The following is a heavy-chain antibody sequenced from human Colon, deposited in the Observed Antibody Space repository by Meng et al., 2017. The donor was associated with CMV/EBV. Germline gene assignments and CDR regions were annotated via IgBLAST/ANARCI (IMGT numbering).Heavy chain of an antibody. CDR1: GFTFSGSA. J-gene: IGHJ4*02. Sequence: GESLKISCAASGFTFSGSAIHWIRQASGKGLEWVGRIRSKPNDFATEYAESVKGRFTISRDDSNDSAFLQMSSLKVDDTAVYYCAVLAVAEPISYWSQGTLVTVSS. CDR3: AVLAVAEPISY. D-gene: IGHD6-19*01. V-gene: IGHV3-73*01. CDR2: IRSKPNDFAT.